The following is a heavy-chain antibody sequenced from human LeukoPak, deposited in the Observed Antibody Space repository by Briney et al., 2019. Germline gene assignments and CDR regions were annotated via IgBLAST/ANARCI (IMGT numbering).Heavy chain of an antibody. CDR1: GYTLTELS. Sequence: ASVKVSCKVSGYTLTELSMHWVRQASGKGLEWMGGFDPEDGETIYAQKFQGRVTMTGDTSTDTAYMELSSLRSEDTAVYYCATAMVRGGNWFDPWGQGTLVTVSS. D-gene: IGHD3-10*01. V-gene: IGHV1-24*01. CDR3: ATAMVRGGNWFDP. J-gene: IGHJ5*02. CDR2: FDPEDGET.